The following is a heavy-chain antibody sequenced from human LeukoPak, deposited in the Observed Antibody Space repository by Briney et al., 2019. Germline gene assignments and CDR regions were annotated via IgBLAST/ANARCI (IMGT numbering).Heavy chain of an antibody. CDR2: SSPKSGDT. V-gene: IGHV1-2*02. CDR1: GYTFSGYY. CDR3: ARGATLIQVIILPENYYYMDV. Sequence: ASVKVSCKASGYTFSGYYMHWIRQAPGQGLELMGCSSPKSGDTKYSQKFQSRVTMTRDKSMSTAYMELERMRSDDTAIYYCARGATLIQVIILPENYYYMDVRGTGTTVTASS. D-gene: IGHD3-22*01. J-gene: IGHJ6*03.